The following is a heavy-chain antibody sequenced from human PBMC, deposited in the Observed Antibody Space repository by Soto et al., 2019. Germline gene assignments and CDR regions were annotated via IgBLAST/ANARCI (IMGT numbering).Heavy chain of an antibody. CDR3: ARVGYSYGYRGWFDP. CDR2: IFHSGST. Sequence: KPSETLSLTCAVSGASIGSINWWSWVRQPPRRGLEWIGEIFHSGSTNYNPSLKSRVTMSVDKSKNQLLLTLSSVTAADTAVYYCARVGYSYGYRGWFDPWGQGTLVTVSS. J-gene: IGHJ5*02. CDR1: GASIGSINW. D-gene: IGHD5-18*01. V-gene: IGHV4-4*02.